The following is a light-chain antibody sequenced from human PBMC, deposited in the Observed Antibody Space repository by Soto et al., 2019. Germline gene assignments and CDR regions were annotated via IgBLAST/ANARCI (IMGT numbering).Light chain of an antibody. CDR3: QQYNNWTFS. J-gene: IGKJ5*01. V-gene: IGKV3-15*01. CDR1: QGVPTN. Sequence: EIVITQSPATLFVSPGDRAILSCRAGQGVPTNFAWYQQKSGQSPRLLIYDVSHRETGVPALFSGTGSETEFTLTISGLQSEDSAVYFCQQYNNWTFSFGQGTRLEIK. CDR2: DVS.